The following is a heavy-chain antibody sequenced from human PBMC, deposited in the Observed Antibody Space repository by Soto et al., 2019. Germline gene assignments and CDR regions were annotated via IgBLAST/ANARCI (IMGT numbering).Heavy chain of an antibody. D-gene: IGHD2-2*01. J-gene: IGHJ4*02. CDR2: IKEDGSEK. CDR3: ARVPSIPKARVPDY. Sequence: PGGSLRLSCAGSGFTFSNYWMSWVRQAPGKGLEWVANIKEDGSEKYYVDSVKGRFTISRDNAKNSLYLHMDSLRAEDTAVYYCARVPSIPKARVPDYWGQGTLVTVS. V-gene: IGHV3-7*01. CDR1: GFTFSNYW.